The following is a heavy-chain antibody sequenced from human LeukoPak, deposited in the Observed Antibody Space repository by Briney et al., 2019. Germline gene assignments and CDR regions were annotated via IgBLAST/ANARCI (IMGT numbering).Heavy chain of an antibody. J-gene: IGHJ4*02. D-gene: IGHD3-22*01. CDR1: GFTFDDYA. CDR2: ISWNSGSI. Sequence: GGSLRLSCAASGFTFDDYAMHWVRHAPGKGLEWVSGISWNSGSIGYADSVKGRFTISRDNAKKSVHLQMDSLRDDDTALYYCVRGGGYFDNWGQGILVTVSS. V-gene: IGHV3-9*01. CDR3: VRGGGYFDN.